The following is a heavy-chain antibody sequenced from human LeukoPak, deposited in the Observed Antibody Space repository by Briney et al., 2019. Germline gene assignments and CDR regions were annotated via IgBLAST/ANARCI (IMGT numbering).Heavy chain of an antibody. CDR2: ISGNSGST. CDR3: AKVSAWAMVGATYFDY. V-gene: IGHV3-23*01. J-gene: IGHJ4*02. CDR1: GFTFSSYA. Sequence: GGSLRLSCAASGFTFSSYAMSWVRQAPGKGMEWVSSISGNSGSTYYADSVKGRFTISRDNSKNTVYLQMNSLRAEDTAVYYCAKVSAWAMVGATYFDYWGQGTLVTVSS. D-gene: IGHD1-26*01.